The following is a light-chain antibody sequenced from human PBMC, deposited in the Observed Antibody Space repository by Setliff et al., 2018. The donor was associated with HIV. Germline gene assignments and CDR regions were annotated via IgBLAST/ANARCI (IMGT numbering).Light chain of an antibody. CDR2: DVS. CDR1: SSDVGGYDF. V-gene: IGLV2-14*03. J-gene: IGLJ2*01. Sequence: QSVLAQPASASGSPGQSITISCTGTSSDVGGYDFVSWYQQYPGKAPKLIIYDVSRRPSGISPHFSGSKSGNTASLTISGLQTEDEAHYYCSSYTSSATLVFGGGTKGTVL. CDR3: SSYTSSATLV.